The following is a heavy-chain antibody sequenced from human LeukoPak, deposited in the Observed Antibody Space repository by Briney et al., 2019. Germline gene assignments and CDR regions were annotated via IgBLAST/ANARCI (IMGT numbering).Heavy chain of an antibody. Sequence: SQTLSLTCTVSGGSISSGSYYWSWIRQPAGKGLEWIGHIYTSGSTTYNPSLKSRVTISVDTSKNQFSLKLSSVTAADTAVYYCARDQGGVGGSGWYDDAFDIWGQGTMVTVSS. CDR1: GGSISSGSYY. V-gene: IGHV4-61*09. CDR2: IYTSGST. J-gene: IGHJ3*02. CDR3: ARDQGGVGGSGWYDDAFDI. D-gene: IGHD6-19*01.